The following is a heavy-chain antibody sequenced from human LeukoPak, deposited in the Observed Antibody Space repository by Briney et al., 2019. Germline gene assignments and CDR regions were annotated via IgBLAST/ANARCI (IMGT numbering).Heavy chain of an antibody. CDR2: INTNTGNP. J-gene: IGHJ4*02. Sequence: EASVKVSCKASGYTFTSYAMNWVRQAPGQGLEWMGWINTNTGNPTYAQGFTGRFVFSLDTSVSTAYLQISSLKAEDTAVYYCARLLPTAYSFWVFDYWGQGTLVTVSS. V-gene: IGHV7-4-1*02. CDR1: GYTFTSYA. D-gene: IGHD4-11*01. CDR3: ARLLPTAYSFWVFDY.